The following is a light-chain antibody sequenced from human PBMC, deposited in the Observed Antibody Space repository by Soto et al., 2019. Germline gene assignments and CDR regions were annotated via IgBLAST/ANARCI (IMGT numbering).Light chain of an antibody. CDR2: AVS. CDR1: QGIRND. V-gene: IGKV1-17*01. Sequence: DIQMTQSPSSLSASIGDRVTITCRASQGIRNDLGWYQQKPGKAPRLLISAVSSLETGVPSRFSGSGSGTDFTLTISSLQPDDFATYYCQQYNSSPLTFGGGTKV. CDR3: QQYNSSPLT. J-gene: IGKJ4*01.